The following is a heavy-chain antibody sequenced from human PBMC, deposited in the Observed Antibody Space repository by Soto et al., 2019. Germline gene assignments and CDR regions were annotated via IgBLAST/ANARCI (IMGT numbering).Heavy chain of an antibody. J-gene: IGHJ4*02. D-gene: IGHD3-3*01. CDR1: GGTFSSYA. CDR2: IIPIFGTA. Sequence: QVQLVQSGAEVKKPGSSVKVSCKASGGTFSSYAISWVRQAPGQGLEWMGGIIPIFGTANYAQKFQGRVTITADEATSTAYMELSSLRSEDTAVYYCASSRNYDFWSGPPRSSPLDYWGKGTLVTVSS. V-gene: IGHV1-69*01. CDR3: ASSRNYDFWSGPPRSSPLDY.